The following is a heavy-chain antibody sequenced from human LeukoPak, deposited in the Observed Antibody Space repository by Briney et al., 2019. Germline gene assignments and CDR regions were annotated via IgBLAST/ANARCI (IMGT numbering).Heavy chain of an antibody. CDR2: ISSSSSYI. CDR1: GFTSSSYS. V-gene: IGHV3-21*01. J-gene: IGHJ4*02. Sequence: KPGGSLRLSCAASGFTSSSYSMNWVRRAPGKGLEWVSSISSSSSYIYYADSVKGRFTISRDNAKNSLYLQMNSLRAEDTAVYYCARDRGPDGYSSSWYSYYFDYWGQGTLVTVSS. CDR3: ARDRGPDGYSSSWYSYYFDY. D-gene: IGHD6-13*01.